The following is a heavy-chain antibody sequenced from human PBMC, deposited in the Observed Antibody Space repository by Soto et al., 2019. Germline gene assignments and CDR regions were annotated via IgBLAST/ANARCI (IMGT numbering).Heavy chain of an antibody. D-gene: IGHD2-2*01. CDR2: ISAYNGNT. Sequence: ASVKVSCKASGYTFTSYGISWVRQAPGQGLEWMGWISAYNGNTNYAQKLQGRVTMTTDTSTSTAYMELRSLRSDDTAVYYCARVPLVGGVVVPAASGFDYWGQGTLVTVSS. CDR1: GYTFTSYG. V-gene: IGHV1-18*01. CDR3: ARVPLVGGVVVPAASGFDY. J-gene: IGHJ4*02.